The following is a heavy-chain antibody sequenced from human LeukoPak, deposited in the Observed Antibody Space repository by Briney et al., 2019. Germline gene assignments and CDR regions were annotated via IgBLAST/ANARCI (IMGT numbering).Heavy chain of an antibody. CDR2: IYYSATT. D-gene: IGHD3-10*01. CDR3: ARAGSQTSNLNWFDP. Sequence: PSETLSLTCTVSGGSITSDDYYWGWIRQPPGKGLEWIGSIYYSATTYYNPSLKSRVTISVAPYKNQFSLKMTSVTAADTAVYYCARAGSQTSNLNWFDPWGQGTLVTVSS. V-gene: IGHV4-39*01. J-gene: IGHJ5*02. CDR1: GGSITSDDYY.